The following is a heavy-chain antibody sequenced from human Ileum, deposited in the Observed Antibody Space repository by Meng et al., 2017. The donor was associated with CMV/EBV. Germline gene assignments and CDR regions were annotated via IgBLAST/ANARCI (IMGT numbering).Heavy chain of an antibody. CDR2: ISAYNGNT. V-gene: IGHV1-18*01. J-gene: IGHJ5*02. Sequence: VSCQASVYPFPRYGISWVRQAPGQGLGWMGWISAYNGNTNYAQKLQGRVTMTTDTSTSTAYMELRSLRSDDTAVYYCARGTDWFDPWGQGTLVTVSS. CDR1: VYPFPRYG. CDR3: ARGTDWFDP.